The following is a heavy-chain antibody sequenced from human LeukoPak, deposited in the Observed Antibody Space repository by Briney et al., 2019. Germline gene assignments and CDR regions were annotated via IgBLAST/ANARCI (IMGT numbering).Heavy chain of an antibody. Sequence: SETLSLTCTVSGGSTSSYYWSWIRQPPGKGLEWIGYIHYRGSTNYNPSLKSRVTISVDTSKNQFSLKLSSLTAADTAVYYCARSVLGYSYGLHIDYWGQGTLVTVSS. CDR3: ARSVLGYSYGLHIDY. CDR2: IHYRGST. D-gene: IGHD5-18*01. CDR1: GGSTSSYY. V-gene: IGHV4-59*01. J-gene: IGHJ4*02.